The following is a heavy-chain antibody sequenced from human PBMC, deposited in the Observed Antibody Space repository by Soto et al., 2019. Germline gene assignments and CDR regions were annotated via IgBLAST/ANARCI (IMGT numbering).Heavy chain of an antibody. D-gene: IGHD3-10*01. CDR3: AKAEGGYYGSGNFGYFDD. CDR2: INWNSGNI. CDR1: GFSFDDYA. V-gene: IGHV3-9*01. J-gene: IGHJ4*02. Sequence: EVHLVESGGGLVQPGRSLRLSCAASGFSFDDYAMHWVRQAPGKGLEWVAGINWNSGNIGYADSVKGRFTISRDNAKISLNLQMSSLRPEDTALYYCAKAEGGYYGSGNFGYFDDWGQGTLVTVSS.